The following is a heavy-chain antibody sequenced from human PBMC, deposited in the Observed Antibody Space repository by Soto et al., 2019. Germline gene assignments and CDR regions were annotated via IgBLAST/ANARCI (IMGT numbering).Heavy chain of an antibody. CDR2: ISYDGSNK. CDR3: ARIGWELLFDYFDY. D-gene: IGHD1-26*01. Sequence: PVGSLRLSCAASGFTFSSYGMHWVRQAPGKGLEWVAVISYDGSNKYYADSVKGRSTISRDNAKNSLYLQMNSLRAEDTAVYYCARIGWELLFDYFDYWGQGTLVTVSS. J-gene: IGHJ4*02. V-gene: IGHV3-30*03. CDR1: GFTFSSYG.